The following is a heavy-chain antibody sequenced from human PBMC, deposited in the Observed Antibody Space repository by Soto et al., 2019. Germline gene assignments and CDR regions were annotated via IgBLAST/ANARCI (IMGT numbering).Heavy chain of an antibody. D-gene: IGHD3-16*02. CDR3: ARTGAGDYIWGSYRYAPWFDP. Sequence: SETLSLTCTVSGGSISSYYWSWIRQPPGKGLEWIGYIYYSGSTNYNPSLKSRVTISVDTSKNQFSLKLSSVTAADTAVYYCARTGAGDYIWGSYRYAPWFDPWGQGTLVTASS. J-gene: IGHJ5*02. CDR2: IYYSGST. CDR1: GGSISSYY. V-gene: IGHV4-59*08.